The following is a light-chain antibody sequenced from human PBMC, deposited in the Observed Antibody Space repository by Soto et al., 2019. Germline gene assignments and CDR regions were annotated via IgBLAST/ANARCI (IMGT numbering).Light chain of an antibody. CDR2: EGN. CDR1: SSDVGSYKF. J-gene: IGLJ1*01. CDR3: CSYAGSSTSYV. V-gene: IGLV2-23*01. Sequence: QAVVTQPASVSGSPGQSITLSCTGTSSDVGSYKFVSWYQLHPGKAPKLMIYEGNKRPSGVSHRFSGSKSGNTASLTISGLQAEDEADYYCCSYAGSSTSYVFGTGTKLTVL.